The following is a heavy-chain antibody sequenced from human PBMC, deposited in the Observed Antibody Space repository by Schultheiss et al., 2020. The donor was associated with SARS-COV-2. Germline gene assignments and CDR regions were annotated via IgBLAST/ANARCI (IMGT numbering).Heavy chain of an antibody. V-gene: IGHV1-2*02. CDR1: GYTFTGYY. CDR3: ARAPLHHDFWSGQYHFDP. Sequence: ASVKVSCKASGYTFTGYYMHWVRQAPGQGLEWMGWINPNSGGTNYAQKFQGRVTMTRDTSISTAYMELSRLRSDDTAVYYCARAPLHHDFWSGQYHFDPWGQGTLVTVSS. J-gene: IGHJ5*02. CDR2: INPNSGGT. D-gene: IGHD3-3*01.